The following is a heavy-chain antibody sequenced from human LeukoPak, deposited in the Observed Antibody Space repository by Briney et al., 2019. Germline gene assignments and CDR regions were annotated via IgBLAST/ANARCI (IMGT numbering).Heavy chain of an antibody. CDR1: GGSFSSYF. V-gene: IGHV4-34*01. Sequence: SETLSLTCAGYGGSFSSYFWTWIRQTPGKGLEWIGEINHSGTTNYNPSLKSRVTMSVDTSKDQFSLKLMSVTAADTGVYYCARRRKVVRAGFDYWGQGTRVIVSS. CDR2: INHSGTT. CDR3: ARRRKVVRAGFDY. J-gene: IGHJ4*02. D-gene: IGHD2-21*01.